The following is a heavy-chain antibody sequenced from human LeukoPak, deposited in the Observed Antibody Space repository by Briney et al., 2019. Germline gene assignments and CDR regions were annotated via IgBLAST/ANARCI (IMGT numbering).Heavy chain of an antibody. V-gene: IGHV6-1*01. J-gene: IGHJ3*02. D-gene: IGHD6-19*01. CDR2: TYYRSKWYN. Sequence: SQTLSLTCAISGDIVSSNSAAWNWIRQSPSRGLEWLGRTYYRSKWYNDYAVSVKSRTTINPDTSKNQFSLQLNSVTPEDTAVYYCARDSSVIAVADGAFDIWGQGTMVTVSS. CDR3: ARDSSVIAVADGAFDI. CDR1: GDIVSSNSAA.